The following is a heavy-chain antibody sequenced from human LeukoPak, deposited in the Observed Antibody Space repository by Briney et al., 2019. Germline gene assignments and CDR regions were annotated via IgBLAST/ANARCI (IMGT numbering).Heavy chain of an antibody. J-gene: IGHJ4*02. V-gene: IGHV3-11*04. CDR2: ISSSGSTI. D-gene: IGHD3-3*01. Sequence: PGGSLRRSCAASGFTFSDYYMSWIRQAPGKGLEWVSYISSSGSTIYYADSVKGRFTISRDNAKNSLYLQMNSLRAEDTAVYYCARDQAGYYDFWSGYHDYWGQGTLVTVSS. CDR3: ARDQAGYYDFWSGYHDY. CDR1: GFTFSDYY.